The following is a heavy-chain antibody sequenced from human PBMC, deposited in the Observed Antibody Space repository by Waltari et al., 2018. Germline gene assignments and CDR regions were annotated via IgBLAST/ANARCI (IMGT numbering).Heavy chain of an antibody. D-gene: IGHD2-2*01. V-gene: IGHV4-39*07. CDR3: ARRVLFTRAVVFAATRPSGGMDV. J-gene: IGHJ6*02. CDR1: GGSISNSRYF. Sequence: QLQLRESGPGLVKPSETLSLTCTVSGGSISNSRYFWGWIRQPPGKGLEYIVYINYYGNTYYNPSLKSRVTISVDRTKNQFSLKLTSVTAADTAVYYCARRVLFTRAVVFAATRPSGGMDVWGQGTTVTVSS. CDR2: INYYGNT.